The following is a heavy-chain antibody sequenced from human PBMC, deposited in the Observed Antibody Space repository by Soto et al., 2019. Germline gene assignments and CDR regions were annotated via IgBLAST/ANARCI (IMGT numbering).Heavy chain of an antibody. CDR2: ISGSGGST. CDR3: ANSGYFDCSYPQRFDY. D-gene: IGHD3-9*01. J-gene: IGHJ4*02. Sequence: EVQLLESGGGLVQPGGSLRLSCAASGFTFSSYDMSWVRQAPGKGLEWVSAISGSGGSTYYADSVKGRFTISRDNAKNTRYLQMNSLRAEDTAVYYCANSGYFDCSYPQRFDYWGQGTLVNGSS. V-gene: IGHV3-23*01. CDR1: GFTFSSYD.